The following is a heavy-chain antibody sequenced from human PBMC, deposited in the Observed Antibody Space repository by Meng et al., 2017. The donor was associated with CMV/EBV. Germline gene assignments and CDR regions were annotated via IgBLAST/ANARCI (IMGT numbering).Heavy chain of an antibody. CDR3: AKDRGYYDSSGYNPMGDYYGMDV. V-gene: IGHV3-30-3*01. Sequence: GESLKISCAASGFTFNNYVLHWVRQAPGKGLEWVAVIFYDGNNQYYADSVKGRFTISRDNSKNTLYLQMNSLRAEDTAVYYCAKDRGYYDSSGYNPMGDYYGMDVWGQGTTVTVSS. D-gene: IGHD3-22*01. CDR2: IFYDGNNQ. CDR1: GFTFNNYV. J-gene: IGHJ6*02.